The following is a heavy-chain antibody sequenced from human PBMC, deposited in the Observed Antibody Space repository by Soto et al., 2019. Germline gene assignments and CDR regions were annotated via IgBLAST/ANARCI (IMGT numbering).Heavy chain of an antibody. Sequence: ASLKVSCKASGYTFTSYGISCVRQAAGQGLEWLGWMGAYNGNTSYAKKLQGRVTMKSDTSTSTAYMELRSLRSDDTAVYYCARDLITMVLGVMYYYYYGIDVWGQGTTVTVSS. CDR1: GYTFTSYG. D-gene: IGHD3-10*01. V-gene: IGHV1-18*04. CDR2: MGAYNGNT. J-gene: IGHJ6*02. CDR3: ARDLITMVLGVMYYYYYGIDV.